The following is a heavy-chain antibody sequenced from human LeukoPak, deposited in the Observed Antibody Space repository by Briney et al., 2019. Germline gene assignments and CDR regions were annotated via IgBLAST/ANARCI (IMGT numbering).Heavy chain of an antibody. CDR2: ISGSGGST. J-gene: IGHJ4*02. V-gene: IGHV3-23*01. D-gene: IGHD2-2*01. CDR1: GFTFSSYA. Sequence: GGSLRLSCAASGFTFSSYAMSWVRQAPGKGLEWVSAISGSGGSTYYADSVKGRFTISRGNSKNTLYLQMNSLRAEDTALYYCAKDACSTTCYWSDYWGRGTLVTVSS. CDR3: AKDACSTTCYWSDY.